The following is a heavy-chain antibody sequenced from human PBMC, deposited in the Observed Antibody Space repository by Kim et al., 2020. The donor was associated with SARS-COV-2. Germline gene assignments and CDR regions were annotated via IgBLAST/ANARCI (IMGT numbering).Heavy chain of an antibody. D-gene: IGHD1-26*01. CDR2: ISYDGSNK. CDR3: ARDLVGAVSGYYYYGMDV. Sequence: GGSLRLSCAASGFTFSSYAMHWVRQAPGKGLEWVAVISYDGSNKYYADSVKGRFTISRDNSKNTLYLQMNSLRAEDTAVYYCARDLVGAVSGYYYYGMDVWGQGTTVTVSS. CDR1: GFTFSSYA. V-gene: IGHV3-30*04. J-gene: IGHJ6*02.